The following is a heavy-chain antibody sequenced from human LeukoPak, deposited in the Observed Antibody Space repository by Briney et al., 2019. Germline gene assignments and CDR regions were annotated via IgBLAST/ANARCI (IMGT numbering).Heavy chain of an antibody. CDR2: IYYSGHT. CDR1: SGSISSSSYY. Sequence: PSETLSLTCTVSSGSISSSSYYWRWIRQPPGNGLEWIGTIYYSGHTYYHPSLKSRVRISVDTSKNQFSLKLSSVTDADTAVYYCARHRRDHDFWSGSNPTHYYYYMDVWGKGTTVTVSS. CDR3: ARHRRDHDFWSGSNPTHYYYYMDV. V-gene: IGHV4-39*01. D-gene: IGHD3-3*01. J-gene: IGHJ6*03.